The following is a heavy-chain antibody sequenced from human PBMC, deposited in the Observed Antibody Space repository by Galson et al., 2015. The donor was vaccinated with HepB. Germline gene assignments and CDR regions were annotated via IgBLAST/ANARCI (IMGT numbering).Heavy chain of an antibody. V-gene: IGHV1-46*01. Sequence: SVKVSCKASGYTFTSYYMHWVRQAPGQGLEWMGIINPSGGSTSYAQKFQGRVTMTRDTSTSTVYMELSSLRSEDTAVYYCAGTYYDFWSGYPYYMDVWGKGTTVTVSS. D-gene: IGHD3-3*01. CDR1: GYTFTSYY. J-gene: IGHJ6*03. CDR2: INPSGGST. CDR3: AGTYYDFWSGYPYYMDV.